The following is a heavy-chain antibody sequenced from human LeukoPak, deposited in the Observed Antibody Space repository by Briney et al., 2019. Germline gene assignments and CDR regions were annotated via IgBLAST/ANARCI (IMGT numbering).Heavy chain of an antibody. CDR3: ARAFRPASDPHDFYDF. Sequence: GGSLRLSCAASGFTFTNHPMHWVRQASGKRLEYVSAISHSGDWTWYADSVKGRFTISRDNSKNTMYLQMGGLRPEDMGVYYCARAFRPASDPHDFYDFWGRGTTVTVSS. CDR2: ISHSGDWT. V-gene: IGHV3-64*02. J-gene: IGHJ3*01. D-gene: IGHD3/OR15-3a*01. CDR1: GFTFTNHP.